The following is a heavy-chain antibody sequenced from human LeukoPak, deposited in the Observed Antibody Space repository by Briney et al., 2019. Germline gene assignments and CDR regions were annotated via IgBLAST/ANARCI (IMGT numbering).Heavy chain of an antibody. CDR1: GGSVSSGSYY. Sequence: PSETLSLTCTVSGGSVSSGSYYWSWIRRPPGKGLEWLEYVYFSGSTNFNPSLKSRVTISIDTSKNQFSLKLSSVTAADTAVYYCARDLRSKFDYWGQGTLVTVSS. CDR2: VYFSGST. CDR3: ARDLRSKFDY. V-gene: IGHV4-61*01. D-gene: IGHD1-14*01. J-gene: IGHJ4*02.